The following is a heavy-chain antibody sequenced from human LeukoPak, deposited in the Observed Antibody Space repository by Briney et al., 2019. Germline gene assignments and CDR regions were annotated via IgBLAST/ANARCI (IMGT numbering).Heavy chain of an antibody. J-gene: IGHJ4*02. V-gene: IGHV4-61*01. CDR1: GGSVSSGSDY. CDR2: IYYSGST. D-gene: IGHD6-13*01. CDR3: ARAPRYSSSWYKPYYFDY. Sequence: SETLSLTCTVSGGSVSSGSDYWSWIRQPPGKGLEWIGYIYYSGSTNYNPSLKSRVTISVDTSKDQFSLKLSSVTAADTAVYYCARAPRYSSSWYKPYYFDYWGQGTLVTVSS.